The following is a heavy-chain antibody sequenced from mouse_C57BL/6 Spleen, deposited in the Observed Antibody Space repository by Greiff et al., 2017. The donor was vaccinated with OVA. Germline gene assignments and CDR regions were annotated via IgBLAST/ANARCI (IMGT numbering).Heavy chain of an antibody. D-gene: IGHD2-4*01. CDR1: GYSFTDYH. J-gene: IGHJ3*01. CDR2: INPNYGTT. Sequence: VQLQQSGPELVKPGASVKISCKASGYSFTDYHMNWVKQSNGKSLEWIGVINPNYGTTSYNQKFKGKATLTVDQSSSTAYMQLNSLTSEDSAVYYCARSGTHYDRAGLFAYWGQGTLVTVSA. V-gene: IGHV1-39*01. CDR3: ARSGTHYDRAGLFAY.